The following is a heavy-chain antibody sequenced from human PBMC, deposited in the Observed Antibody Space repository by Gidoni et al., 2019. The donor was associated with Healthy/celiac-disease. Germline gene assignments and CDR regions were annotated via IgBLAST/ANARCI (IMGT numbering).Heavy chain of an antibody. CDR2: INHSGST. Sequence: QVQLQQWGAGLLKPSETLSLTCAVYGGSFSGYYWSWIRQPPGKGLEWIGEINHSGSTNYNPSLKSRVTISVDTSKNQFSLKLSSVTAADTAVYYCARDHLWFGELYYWGQGTLVTVSS. CDR3: ARDHLWFGELYY. D-gene: IGHD3-10*01. V-gene: IGHV4-34*01. CDR1: GGSFSGYY. J-gene: IGHJ4*02.